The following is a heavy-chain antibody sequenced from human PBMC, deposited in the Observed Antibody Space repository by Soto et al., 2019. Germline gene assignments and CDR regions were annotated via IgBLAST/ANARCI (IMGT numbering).Heavy chain of an antibody. V-gene: IGHV1-69*06. Sequence: QVQLVQSGAEVKLPGSSVKVSFKAPGSTFSTFAFHWVRQAPGQGLESMGEIIPLFGKANYAQKFQGRVTFSADRSTTTVFMEVNRLKSDATAVYYCVSGSINLPEYFQTWGQGTVVTVSS. D-gene: IGHD1-20*01. CDR2: IIPLFGKA. CDR1: GSTFSTFA. CDR3: VSGSINLPEYFQT. J-gene: IGHJ1*01.